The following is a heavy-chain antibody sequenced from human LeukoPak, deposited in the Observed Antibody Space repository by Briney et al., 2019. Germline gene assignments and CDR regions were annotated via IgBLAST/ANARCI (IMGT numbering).Heavy chain of an antibody. V-gene: IGHV4-59*12. J-gene: IGHJ3*02. CDR1: GGXISSYY. CDR2: IYYSGST. CDR3: ARENTMIRGAFDAFDI. D-gene: IGHD3-10*01. Sequence: PSETLSLTCSVSGGXISSYYCTWIRQPPGKGLQWIGYIYYSGSTNYNPSLKSRVTISVDTSTNQFSLKLSSVTAADTAVYYCARENTMIRGAFDAFDIWGQGTMVTVSS.